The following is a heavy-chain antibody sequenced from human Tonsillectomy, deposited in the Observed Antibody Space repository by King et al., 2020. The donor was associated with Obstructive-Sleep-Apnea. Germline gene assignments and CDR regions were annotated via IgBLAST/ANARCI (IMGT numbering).Heavy chain of an antibody. J-gene: IGHJ6*02. D-gene: IGHD1-26*01. CDR3: ARDSVGATYYYYYGMDV. Sequence: QLVQSGGGVGQPGRSLRLSCAASGFTFSSYAMHWVRQAPGKGLEWVAVISYDGSNRYHAVSVKGRFTISRDNSKNTLFLQMNSLRADDTAVYYCARDSVGATYYYYYGMDVWGQGTTVTVSS. V-gene: IGHV3-30*04. CDR1: GFTFSSYA. CDR2: ISYDGSNR.